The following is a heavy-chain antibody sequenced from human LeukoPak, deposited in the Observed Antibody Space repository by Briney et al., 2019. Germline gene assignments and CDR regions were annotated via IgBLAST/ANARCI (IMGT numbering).Heavy chain of an antibody. D-gene: IGHD3-10*01. V-gene: IGHV1-69*13. CDR3: ARDQDYYGSGSYYNPL. CDR2: IIPIFGTA. CDR1: GGTFSSYA. J-gene: IGHJ4*02. Sequence: ASVKVSCKASGGTFSSYAISWVRQAPGQGLEWMGGIIPIFGTANYAQKFQGRVTITADESTSTAYMELSSLRSEDTAVYYCARDQDYYGSGSYYNPLWGQGTLVTVSS.